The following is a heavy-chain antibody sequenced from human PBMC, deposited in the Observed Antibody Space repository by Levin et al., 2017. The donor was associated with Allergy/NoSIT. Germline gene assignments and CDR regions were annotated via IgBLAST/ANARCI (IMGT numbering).Heavy chain of an antibody. CDR3: AKDEGSGWTIYWYFDL. CDR2: ISGSGGST. J-gene: IGHJ2*01. Sequence: GGSLRLSCAASGFTFSSYAMSWVRQAPGKGLEWVSAISGSGGSTYYADSVKGRFTISRDNSKNTLYLQMNSLRAEDTAVYYCAKDEGSGWTIYWYFDLWGRGTLVTVSS. D-gene: IGHD6-19*01. V-gene: IGHV3-23*01. CDR1: GFTFSSYA.